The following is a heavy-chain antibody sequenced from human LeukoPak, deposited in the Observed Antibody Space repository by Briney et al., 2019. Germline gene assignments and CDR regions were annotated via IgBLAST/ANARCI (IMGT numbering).Heavy chain of an antibody. Sequence: GGTLRLSCAASGFTFSSYAMSWVRQAQGQGLERVSAISGSGGSTYYADSVKGRFTISRDNSKNTLYLQMNSLRAEDTAVYYCAKDIWKTTVTIGYFDYWGQGTLVTVSS. D-gene: IGHD4-17*01. CDR3: AKDIWKTTVTIGYFDY. CDR2: ISGSGGST. CDR1: GFTFSSYA. J-gene: IGHJ4*02. V-gene: IGHV3-23*01.